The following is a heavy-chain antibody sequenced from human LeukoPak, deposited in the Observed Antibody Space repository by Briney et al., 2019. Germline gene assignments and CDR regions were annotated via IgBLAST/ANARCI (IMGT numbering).Heavy chain of an antibody. CDR2: ISSSSSTI. D-gene: IGHD4-11*01. V-gene: IGHV3-48*01. CDR1: GFTFSSYS. Sequence: GGSLRLSCAASGFTFSSYSMNWVRQAPGKGLEWVSYISSSSSTIYYADSVKGRFTISRDNAKNSLYLQMNSLRAEDTAVYYCARDRNGFDYWGQGTLVTVSS. J-gene: IGHJ4*02. CDR3: ARDRNGFDY.